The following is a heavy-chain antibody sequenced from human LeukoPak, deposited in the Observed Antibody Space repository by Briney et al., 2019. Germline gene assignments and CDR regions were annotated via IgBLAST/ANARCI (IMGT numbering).Heavy chain of an antibody. CDR2: ISAFNGNT. J-gene: IGHJ4*02. V-gene: IGHV1-18*01. CDR1: GYIFTSYD. CDR3: ARDGEVDDELMIMFGGDLVHDN. Sequence: GASVKVSCKASGYIFTSYDINWVRQAPGQGLERMGWISAFNGNTQYAPKVQGRVSMTTETSTSTAYMELRSLRSDGTAIYYCARDGEVDDELMIMFGGDLVHDNWGQGTLVTVSS. D-gene: IGHD3-16*02.